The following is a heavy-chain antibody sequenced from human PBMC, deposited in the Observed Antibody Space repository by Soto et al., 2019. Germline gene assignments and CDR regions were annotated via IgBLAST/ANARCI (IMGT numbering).Heavy chain of an antibody. Sequence: QVQLVESGGGVVQPGRSLRLCCAASGFTFSSYAMHWVRQAPGKGLEWVAVISYAGSNKYYADSVKGRFTISRDNSKNTLYLQMDSLRAEDTAVYYCARDPMGRYYGSGTYDFDSWGQGTLVTVSS. CDR3: ARDPMGRYYGSGTYDFDS. CDR1: GFTFSSYA. V-gene: IGHV3-30-3*01. D-gene: IGHD3-10*01. CDR2: ISYAGSNK. J-gene: IGHJ4*02.